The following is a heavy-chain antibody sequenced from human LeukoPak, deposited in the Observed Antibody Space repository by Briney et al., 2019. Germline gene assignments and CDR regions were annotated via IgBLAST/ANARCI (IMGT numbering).Heavy chain of an antibody. CDR3: AKDALTYSGSYYFDY. V-gene: IGHV3-30*02. CDR2: IRYDGSNK. CDR1: GFTFSSYG. D-gene: IGHD1-26*01. Sequence: GGSLRLSCAASGFTFSSYGMHWVRQAPGKGLEWVAFIRYDGSNKYYADSVKGRFTISRDNSKNTLYLQMNSLRAEDTAVYYCAKDALTYSGSYYFDYWGQGTLIPVSS. J-gene: IGHJ4*02.